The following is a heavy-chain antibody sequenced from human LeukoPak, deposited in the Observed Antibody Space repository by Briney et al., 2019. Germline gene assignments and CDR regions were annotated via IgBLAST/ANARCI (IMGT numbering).Heavy chain of an antibody. CDR3: ARDSEMATTPFDY. D-gene: IGHD5-24*01. CDR1: GFTFSSYS. J-gene: IGHJ4*02. CDR2: ISSSSSYI. Sequence: GGSLRLSCAASGFTFSSYSMNWVRQAPGKGLEWVSSISSSSSYIYYADSVKGRFTISRDNGKNSLYLQMNSLRAEDTAVYYCARDSEMATTPFDYWGQGTLVTVSS. V-gene: IGHV3-21*01.